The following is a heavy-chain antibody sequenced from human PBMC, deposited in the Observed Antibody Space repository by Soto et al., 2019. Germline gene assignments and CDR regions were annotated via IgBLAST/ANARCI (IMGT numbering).Heavy chain of an antibody. CDR2: LDPEHGKT. CDR1: GYTLSELS. CDR3: VGERVDETTVDSPNRFDP. V-gene: IGHV1-24*01. J-gene: IGHJ5*02. D-gene: IGHD4-17*01. Sequence: QVQLLQSGAAVKRPGASVKVSCKVSGYTLSELSMHWVRQAPGKGVEWRGGLDPEHGKTIYAQKFCGRLNMTQCISVGTCYMDVTSMKSDDTALYYSVGERVDETTVDSPNRFDPCGQPTPVPVSS.